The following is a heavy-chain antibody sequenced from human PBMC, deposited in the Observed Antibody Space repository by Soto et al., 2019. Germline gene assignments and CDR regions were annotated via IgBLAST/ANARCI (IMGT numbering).Heavy chain of an antibody. J-gene: IGHJ4*02. CDR3: ARVIGGRKLFDY. D-gene: IGHD3-16*01. CDR1: GYSITNANW. Sequence: SETLSLTCAVSGYSITNANWWAWIRQPAGKGLECIGYISYSGTTYYNPSFRSRVSMSLDTSKNQFYLRLSSVAAADTAFYYCARVIGGRKLFDYWGQGTLVTVSS. CDR2: ISYSGTT. V-gene: IGHV4-28*03.